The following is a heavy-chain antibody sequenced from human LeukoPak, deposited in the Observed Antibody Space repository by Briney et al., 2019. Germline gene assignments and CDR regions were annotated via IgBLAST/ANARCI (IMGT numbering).Heavy chain of an antibody. Sequence: GASVKVSCKTSGYTFANYDINWVRQATGQGLGWMGLMHTNPDNTGYAQGFQGRIIMITNTSMNTAYMELRGLRSEGTDIYYCARGAPVAIFGPGYDEYFEYWGKGTVVAVSS. V-gene: IGHV1-8*01. J-gene: IGHJ4*02. CDR3: ARGAPVAIFGPGYDEYFEY. D-gene: IGHD3-3*01. CDR1: GYTFANYD. CDR2: MHTNPDNT.